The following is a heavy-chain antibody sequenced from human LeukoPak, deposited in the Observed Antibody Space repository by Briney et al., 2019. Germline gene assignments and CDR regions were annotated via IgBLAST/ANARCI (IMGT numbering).Heavy chain of an antibody. CDR1: GNTFTSD. CDR3: VKAAVSRHSSDGSYYRLDL. CDR2: MNPTSDNT. J-gene: IGHJ4*02. D-gene: IGHD2-15*01. V-gene: IGHV1-8*01. Sequence: ASVKVSCKAFGNTFTSDINWVRQAPGQGLEWMGWMNPTSDNTGYAQKFQGRVTMTRSTSVSTAYMELSSLRSEDTAVYYCVKAAVSRHSSDGSYYRLDLWGQGTLLIVSS.